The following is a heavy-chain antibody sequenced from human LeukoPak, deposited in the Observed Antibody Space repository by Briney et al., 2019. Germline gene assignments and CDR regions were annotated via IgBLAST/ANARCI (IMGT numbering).Heavy chain of an antibody. CDR1: GFTFSSYW. CDR2: INQDGSEK. D-gene: IGHD5-18*01. Sequence: GGSLRLSCAASGFTFSSYWMSWVRQAPGKGLEWVANINQDGSEKYYVDSVKGRFTISRDNAKNSLYLQMNSLRAEDTAVYYCANSFRYSYELWSPLRYWGQGTLVTVSS. CDR3: ANSFRYSYELWSPLRY. J-gene: IGHJ4*02. V-gene: IGHV3-7*03.